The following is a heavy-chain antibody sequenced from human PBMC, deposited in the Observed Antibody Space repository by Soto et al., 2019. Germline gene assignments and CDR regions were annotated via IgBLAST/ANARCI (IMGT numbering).Heavy chain of an antibody. Sequence: QVQLQESGPGLVKPSETLSLTCTVSGGSVSSGSYYWSWIRQSPGKGLEWIGNTYYSGSSKYNPSSTSRVTIIVDRSNNQFSLKLRAVTAADTAVYYCARDYGTMVRGVRPLYYYYGVDVWGHGTTVTVSS. CDR2: TYYSGSS. D-gene: IGHD3-10*01. CDR3: ARDYGTMVRGVRPLYYYYGVDV. CDR1: GGSVSSGSYY. J-gene: IGHJ6*02. V-gene: IGHV4-61*01.